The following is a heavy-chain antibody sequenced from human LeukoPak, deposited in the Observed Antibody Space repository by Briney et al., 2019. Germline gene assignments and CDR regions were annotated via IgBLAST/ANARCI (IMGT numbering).Heavy chain of an antibody. V-gene: IGHV3-23*01. CDR3: AKDSSGYYSGLNY. J-gene: IGHJ4*02. D-gene: IGHD3-22*01. CDR1: GFTFSSYA. CDR2: ISGSGGST. Sequence: GGSLRLSCAASGFTFSSYAMSWVRQAPGKGLEWVSAISGSGGSTYYADSVKGRFTISRDNSKNALYLQMNSLRAEDTAVYYCAKDSSGYYSGLNYWGQGTLVTVSS.